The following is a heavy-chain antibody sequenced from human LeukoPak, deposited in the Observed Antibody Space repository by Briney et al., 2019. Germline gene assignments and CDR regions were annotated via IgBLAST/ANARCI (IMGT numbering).Heavy chain of an antibody. J-gene: IGHJ3*02. D-gene: IGHD3-22*01. CDR3: ARDHDSSGYRDAFDI. V-gene: IGHV3-21*01. CDR2: ISSSSSYI. Sequence: GGSLRLSCAASGFTFSSYSMNWVRQAPGKGLEWVSSISSSSSYIYYADSVKGRFTISRDNAKNSPYLQMNSLRAEDTAVYYCARDHDSSGYRDAFDIWAKGQWSPSLQ. CDR1: GFTFSSYS.